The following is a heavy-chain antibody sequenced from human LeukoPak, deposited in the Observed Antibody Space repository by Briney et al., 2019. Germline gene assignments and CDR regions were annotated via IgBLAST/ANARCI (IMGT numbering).Heavy chain of an antibody. Sequence: SETLSLTCTVSGVSISSGGYYWSWIRQPPGKGLEWIGYIYHSGSTYYNPSLKSRVTISVDRSKNQFSLKLSSVTAADTAVYYCARAAGPVDYYGSGSYYKVAFDIWGQGTMVTVSS. J-gene: IGHJ3*02. D-gene: IGHD3-10*01. CDR3: ARAAGPVDYYGSGSYYKVAFDI. V-gene: IGHV4-30-2*01. CDR2: IYHSGST. CDR1: GVSISSGGYY.